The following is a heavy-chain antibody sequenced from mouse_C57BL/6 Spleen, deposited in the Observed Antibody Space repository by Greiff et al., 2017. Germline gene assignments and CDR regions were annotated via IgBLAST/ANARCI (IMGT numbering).Heavy chain of an antibody. CDR1: GYTFTSYW. CDR2: INPSSGYT. V-gene: IGHV1-7*01. D-gene: IGHD2-2*01. CDR3: TRSGGYDWFDY. J-gene: IGHJ2*01. Sequence: QVTLKVSGAELAKPGASVKLSCKASGYTFTSYWMHWVKQRPGQGLEWIGYINPSSGYTKYNQKFKDKATLTADKSSSTSYLQMSSLTYEDSAVYYGTRSGGYDWFDYWGQGTTLTVSS.